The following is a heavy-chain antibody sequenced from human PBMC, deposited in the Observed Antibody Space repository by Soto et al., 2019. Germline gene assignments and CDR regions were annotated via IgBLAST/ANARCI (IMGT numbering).Heavy chain of an antibody. CDR2: IYFSGST. J-gene: IGHJ3*01. CDR1: GGSISSSSYY. V-gene: IGHV4-39*01. Sequence: SETLCLTCTVSGGSISSSSYYWGWIRQPPGKGLEWIGNIYFSGSTYYNPSLKSRLTISLDTSKTQFSLRLSSVTAADTAVYYCARWTTTVITNAFDVWGQGTMVTVSS. CDR3: ARWTTTVITNAFDV. D-gene: IGHD4-17*01.